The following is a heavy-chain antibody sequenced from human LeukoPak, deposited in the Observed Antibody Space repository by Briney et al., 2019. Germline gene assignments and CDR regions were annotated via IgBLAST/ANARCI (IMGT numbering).Heavy chain of an antibody. V-gene: IGHV3-30*18. CDR1: GFTFSSYG. Sequence: PGGSLRLSCAASGFTFSSYGMHWVRQAPGKGLEWVAVISYDGSNKYYADSVKGRFTISRDNSKNTLYLQMNSLRAEDTAVYYCAEGELYAFDIWGQGTIVTVSS. CDR2: ISYDGSNK. CDR3: AEGELYAFDI. D-gene: IGHD3-10*01. J-gene: IGHJ3*02.